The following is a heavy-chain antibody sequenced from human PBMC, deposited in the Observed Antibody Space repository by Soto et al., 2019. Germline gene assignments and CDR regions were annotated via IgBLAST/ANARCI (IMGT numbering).Heavy chain of an antibody. CDR2: INHSGST. Sequence: SETLSLTCAVYGGSFSGYYWSWIRQPPGKGLEWIGEINHSGSTNYNPSLKSRVTISVDTSKNQFSLKLSSVTAADTAVYYCARAVFWSGYYPYYYYYGMDVWRQGTTVTVSS. V-gene: IGHV4-34*01. J-gene: IGHJ6*02. CDR3: ARAVFWSGYYPYYYYYGMDV. D-gene: IGHD3-3*01. CDR1: GGSFSGYY.